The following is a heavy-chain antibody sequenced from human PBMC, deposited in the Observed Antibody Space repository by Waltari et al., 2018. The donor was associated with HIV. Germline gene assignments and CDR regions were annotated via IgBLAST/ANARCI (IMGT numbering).Heavy chain of an antibody. V-gene: IGHV1-2*02. J-gene: IGHJ2*01. CDR3: ARVYDSSGYYPYWYFDL. CDR1: GYTFTGYY. D-gene: IGHD3-22*01. Sequence: QVQLVQSGAEVKKPGASVKVSCKASGYTFTGYYMHWVRQAPGQGLEWRGWINPNSGSTNEAQNVQGRVTMTRDTSISTAYMELSRLRSDDTAVYYCARVYDSSGYYPYWYFDLWGRGTLVTVSS. CDR2: INPNSGST.